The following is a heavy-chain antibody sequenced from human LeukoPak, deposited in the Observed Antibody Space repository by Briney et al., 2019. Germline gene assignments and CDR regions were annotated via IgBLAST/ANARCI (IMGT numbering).Heavy chain of an antibody. Sequence: PGGSLRLSCAASGFTFSSYSMNWVRQAPGKGLEWVSSISSSSSYIYYAGSVKGRFTISRDNAKNSLYLQMNSLRAEDTAVYYCARDANVDTAMVLYYYYYYMDVWGKGTTVTVSS. V-gene: IGHV3-21*01. CDR3: ARDANVDTAMVLYYYYYYMDV. CDR2: ISSSSSYI. J-gene: IGHJ6*03. CDR1: GFTFSSYS. D-gene: IGHD5-18*01.